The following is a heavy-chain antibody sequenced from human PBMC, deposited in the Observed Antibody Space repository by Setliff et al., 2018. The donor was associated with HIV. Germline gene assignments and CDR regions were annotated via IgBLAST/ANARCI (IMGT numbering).Heavy chain of an antibody. CDR2: IYYSGST. J-gene: IGHJ5*01. Sequence: SETLSLTCTVSGGSISSYYWSWIRQSPGKGLEWLGYIYYSGSTNYMPSLKNRVTISVDTSKNQFSLTLRSLTAADTAVYYCARGAYRFDSWGQGNLVTVSS. D-gene: IGHD2-2*01. CDR1: GGSISSYY. V-gene: IGHV4-59*12. CDR3: ARGAYRFDS.